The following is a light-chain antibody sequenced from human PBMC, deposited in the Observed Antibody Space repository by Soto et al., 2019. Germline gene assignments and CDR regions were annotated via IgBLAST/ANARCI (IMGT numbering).Light chain of an antibody. CDR3: QKYNINPHA. J-gene: IGKJ4*01. CDR1: QTISIW. CDR2: KAS. Sequence: DIQMTQSPSTLSASVGDRVTITCRASQTISIWLAWYQQKPGKAPNLLIYKASSLESGVPSRFSGSGSGTERTLNNTSLVPDDFATFYAQKYNINPHALGGGSKVEI. V-gene: IGKV1-5*03.